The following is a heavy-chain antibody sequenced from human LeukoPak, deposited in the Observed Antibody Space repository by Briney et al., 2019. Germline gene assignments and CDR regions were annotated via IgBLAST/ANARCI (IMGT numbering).Heavy chain of an antibody. CDR1: GGSMSSHY. J-gene: IGHJ3*01. CDR2: ISYIGST. CDR3: ARDPTTVTKGFDV. D-gene: IGHD4-17*01. Sequence: SETLSLTCTVSGGSMSSHYWTWVRQPPGKGLEWIGYISYIGSTNYNPALKSRVTISVDTSKNQFSLKVNSVTAADTAVYYCARDPTTVTKGFDVWGQGTMVTVSS. V-gene: IGHV4-59*11.